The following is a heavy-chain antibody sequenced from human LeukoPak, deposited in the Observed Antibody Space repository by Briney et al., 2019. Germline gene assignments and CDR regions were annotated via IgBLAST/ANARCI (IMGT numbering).Heavy chain of an antibody. Sequence: ASVKVSCKASGYTFTGYGISWVRQAPGQGLEWMGWVSAYNGNTNYAQKLQGRVTMTTDTSTSTAYMELRSLRSDDTAVYYCARFCSSTSCQINDAFDIWGQGTMVTVSS. CDR3: ARFCSSTSCQINDAFDI. D-gene: IGHD2-2*01. J-gene: IGHJ3*02. CDR1: GYTFTGYG. V-gene: IGHV1-18*01. CDR2: VSAYNGNT.